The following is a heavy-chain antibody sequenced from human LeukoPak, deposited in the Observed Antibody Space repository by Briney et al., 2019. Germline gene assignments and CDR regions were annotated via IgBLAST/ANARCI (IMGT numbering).Heavy chain of an antibody. CDR1: GFTFSSYG. D-gene: IGHD4-17*01. CDR3: ARDQNEGYGDYFCYFDY. Sequence: GGSLRLSCAASGFTFSSYGMHWVRQAPGKGLEWVAVIWYDGSNKYYVDSVKGRFTISRDNSKNTLYLQMNSLRAEDTAVYYCARDQNEGYGDYFCYFDYWGQGTLVTVSS. CDR2: IWYDGSNK. J-gene: IGHJ4*02. V-gene: IGHV3-33*01.